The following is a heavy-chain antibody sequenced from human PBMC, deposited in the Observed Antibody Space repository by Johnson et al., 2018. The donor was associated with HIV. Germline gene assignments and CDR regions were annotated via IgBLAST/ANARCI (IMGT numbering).Heavy chain of an antibody. V-gene: IGHV3-9*01. D-gene: IGHD3-10*01. CDR3: ARPIARGASDI. CDR1: GFTFDDSA. Sequence: VQLVESGGGLVQPGRSLRLSCAASGFTFDDSAMHWVRQAPGKGLEWVSGISWNPGNIGYADSVRGRFTISRDNAKNSLYLQMNSLRVEDTAVYYCARPIARGASDIWGQGTMVTVSS. J-gene: IGHJ3*02. CDR2: ISWNPGNI.